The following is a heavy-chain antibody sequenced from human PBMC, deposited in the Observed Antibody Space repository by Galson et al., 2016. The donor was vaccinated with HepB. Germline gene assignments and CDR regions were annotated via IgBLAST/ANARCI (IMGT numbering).Heavy chain of an antibody. Sequence: TLSLTCTVSGASISSGGFYWSWIRQPAGKGLEWIGRIYTSGSTNYNRNASLKSRVTISLDTSMNQFSLKLDSVTVADTAVYYCARSVEQWLDSYYYHMDVWGKGTTVIVSS. J-gene: IGHJ6*03. CDR1: GASISSGGFY. D-gene: IGHD6-19*01. CDR3: ARSVEQWLDSYYYHMDV. V-gene: IGHV4-61*02. CDR2: IYTSGST.